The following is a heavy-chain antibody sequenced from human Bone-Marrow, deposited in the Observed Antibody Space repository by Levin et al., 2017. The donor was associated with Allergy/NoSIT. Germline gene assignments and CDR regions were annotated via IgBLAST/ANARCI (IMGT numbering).Heavy chain of an antibody. CDR1: GYIFNNYA. D-gene: IGHD1/OR15-1a*01. V-gene: IGHV1-18*01. Sequence: VASVKVSCKTSGYIFNNYAMNWVRQAPGQGLEWMGWISINNGNTNYARRYQDRVTLSRDTSTRTVFMEMRNLRSDDTAVYYCVRGNTYAGSYNYFDHWGQGTRVTVSS. J-gene: IGHJ4*02. CDR3: VRGNTYAGSYNYFDH. CDR2: ISINNGNT.